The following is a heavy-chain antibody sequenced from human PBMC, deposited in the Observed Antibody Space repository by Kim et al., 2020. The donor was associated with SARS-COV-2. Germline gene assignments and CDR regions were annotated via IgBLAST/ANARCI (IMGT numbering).Heavy chain of an antibody. Sequence: VKVSCKPSGDTFSNYAFNWVRQAPGQGLEWMGGIIPFFGTSNYAQKFQGRVTITADESTSTAYMELSSLSSEDTAVYYCTPALTGYFNHWGQGTAVTV. V-gene: IGHV1-69*01. CDR3: TPALTGYFNH. D-gene: IGHD2-15*01. J-gene: IGHJ4*02. CDR1: GDTFSNYA. CDR2: IIPFFGTS.